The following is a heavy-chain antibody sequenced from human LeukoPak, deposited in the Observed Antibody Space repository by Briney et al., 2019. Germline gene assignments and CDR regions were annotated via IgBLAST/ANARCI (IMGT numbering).Heavy chain of an antibody. CDR1: GGSFSGYY. D-gene: IGHD5-12*01. Sequence: SETLSLTCAVYGGSFSGYYWSWSRQPPGKVLEWIGEINHSGSTNYNPSLKSRVTISVDTSKNQFSLKLSSVTAADTAVYYCTRDLEYSGYVDLGYWGQGTLVTVSS. CDR3: TRDLEYSGYVDLGY. V-gene: IGHV4-34*01. J-gene: IGHJ4*02. CDR2: INHSGST.